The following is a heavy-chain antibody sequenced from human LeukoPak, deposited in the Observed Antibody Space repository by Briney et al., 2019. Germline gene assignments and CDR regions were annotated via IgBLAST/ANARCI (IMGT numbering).Heavy chain of an antibody. V-gene: IGHV3-66*04. Sequence: GGSLRLSCAASGFTVSSHYVSWVRQAPGEGLEWVSFIFSGGNPFYADSVKGRFTISTDNSKNTLYLQMNSLRAEDTAVYYCASQKYCTNGICDRKYYFDYWGQGTLVTVSS. J-gene: IGHJ4*02. D-gene: IGHD2-8*01. CDR3: ASQKYCTNGICDRKYYFDY. CDR1: GFTVSSHY. CDR2: IFSGGNP.